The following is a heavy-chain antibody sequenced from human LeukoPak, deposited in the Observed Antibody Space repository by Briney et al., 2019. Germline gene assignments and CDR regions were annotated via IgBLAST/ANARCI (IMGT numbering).Heavy chain of an antibody. CDR1: GGSISSYY. Sequence: PSETLSLTCTVSGGSISSYYWSWIRQPPGKGLEWIGYIYYSGSTNYNPSLKSRVTISVDTSKNQFSLKLSSVTAADTAVYYCARSTTSSSPIDYWGQGTLVIVSS. CDR2: IYYSGST. J-gene: IGHJ4*02. CDR3: ARSTTSSSPIDY. D-gene: IGHD6-6*01. V-gene: IGHV4-59*01.